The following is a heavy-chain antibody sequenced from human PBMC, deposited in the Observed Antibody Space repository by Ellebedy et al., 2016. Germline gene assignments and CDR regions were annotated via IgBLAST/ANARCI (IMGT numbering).Heavy chain of an antibody. V-gene: IGHV3-53*01. CDR2: IYSGGST. D-gene: IGHD4-23*01. J-gene: IGHJ4*02. CDR3: ARDHYGGNGDY. Sequence: GESLKISCAASGFTVSSNYMSWVRQAPGKGLEWVSVIYSGGSTYYADSVMGRFTISRDNSKNTLYLQMNSLRAEDTAVYYCARDHYGGNGDYWGQGTLVTVSS. CDR1: GFTVSSNY.